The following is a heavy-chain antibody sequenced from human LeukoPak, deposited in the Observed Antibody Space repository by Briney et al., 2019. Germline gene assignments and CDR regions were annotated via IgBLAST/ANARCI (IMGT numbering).Heavy chain of an antibody. CDR3: AKDRYSSSWYLDAFDI. D-gene: IGHD6-13*01. CDR2: IRYDGSNK. V-gene: IGHV3-30*02. J-gene: IGHJ3*02. CDR1: GFTFSSYG. Sequence: GGSLRLSCAASGFTFSSYGMHWVRQAPGKGLEWVAFIRYDGSNKYYADSVKGRFTISRDNSKNTLYLQTNSLRAEDTAVYYCAKDRYSSSWYLDAFDIWGQGTMVTVSS.